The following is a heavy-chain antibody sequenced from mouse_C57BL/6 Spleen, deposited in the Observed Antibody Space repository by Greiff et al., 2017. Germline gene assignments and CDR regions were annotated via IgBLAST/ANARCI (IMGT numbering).Heavy chain of an antibody. CDR3: ARGAPYYGSSYAWFAY. CDR2: ISYDGSN. D-gene: IGHD1-1*01. CDR1: GYSITSGYY. J-gene: IGHJ3*01. Sequence: DVKLQESGPGLVKPSQSLSLTCSVTGYSITSGYYWNWIRQFPGNKLEWMGYISYDGSNNYNPSLKNRISITRDTSKNQFFLKLNSVTTEDTATYYCARGAPYYGSSYAWFAYWGQGTLVTVSA. V-gene: IGHV3-6*01.